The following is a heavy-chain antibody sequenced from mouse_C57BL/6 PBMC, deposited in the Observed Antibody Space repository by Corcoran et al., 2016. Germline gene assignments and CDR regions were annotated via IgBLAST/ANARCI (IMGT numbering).Heavy chain of an antibody. CDR2: IYPGDGDT. CDR3: NIYYDYDRYFDG. Sequence: QVQLQQSGAELVKPGASVKISCKASGYAFSSYWMNWVKQRPGKGLEWIGQIYPGDGDTNYNGKFKGKATLTADKSSSTAYMQLSSLTSEDSAVYFCNIYYDYDRYFDGWGTGTTVTVSS. CDR1: GYAFSSYW. V-gene: IGHV1-80*01. J-gene: IGHJ1*03. D-gene: IGHD2-4*01.